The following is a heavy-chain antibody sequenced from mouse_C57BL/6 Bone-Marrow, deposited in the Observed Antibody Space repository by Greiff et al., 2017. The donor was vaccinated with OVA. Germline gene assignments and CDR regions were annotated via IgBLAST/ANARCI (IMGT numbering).Heavy chain of an antibody. V-gene: IGHV1-18*01. CDR3: ARNYYGSSPWYFDV. CDR2: INPNNGGT. CDR1: GYTFTDYN. Sequence: EVQLQESGPELVKPGASVKIPCKASGYTFTDYNMGWVKQSPGKSLEWIGDINPNNGGTIYNQKFKGKATLTVDKSSSTAYMELRSLTSEDTAVYYCARNYYGSSPWYFDVWGTGTTVTVSS. D-gene: IGHD1-1*01. J-gene: IGHJ1*03.